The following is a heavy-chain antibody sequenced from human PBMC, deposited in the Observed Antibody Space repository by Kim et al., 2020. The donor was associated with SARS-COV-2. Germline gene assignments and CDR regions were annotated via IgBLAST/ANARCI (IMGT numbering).Heavy chain of an antibody. CDR3: AKDVIAARPGAFDI. Sequence: GGSLRLSCAASGFTFSSYGMHWVRQAPGKGLEWVAVISYDGSNKYYADSVKGRFTISRDNSKNTLYLQMNSLRAEDTAVYYCAKDVIAARPGAFDIWGQGTMVTVSS. D-gene: IGHD6-6*01. J-gene: IGHJ3*02. V-gene: IGHV3-30*18. CDR1: GFTFSSYG. CDR2: ISYDGSNK.